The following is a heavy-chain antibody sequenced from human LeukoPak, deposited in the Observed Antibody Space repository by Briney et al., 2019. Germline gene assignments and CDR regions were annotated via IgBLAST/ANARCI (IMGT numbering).Heavy chain of an antibody. CDR3: ARGRYCSADICSGGDAFDI. CDR1: GGSINNYY. CDR2: IYTRGST. V-gene: IGHV4-4*07. Sequence: SETLSLTCTVSGGSINNYYWSWIRQPAGKELEWIGRIYTRGSTNYNPSLKSRVTMSVDTSKNQFSLKLSSVTAADTAVYYCARGRYCSADICSGGDAFDIWGQGAMVSVSS. J-gene: IGHJ3*02. D-gene: IGHD2-15*01.